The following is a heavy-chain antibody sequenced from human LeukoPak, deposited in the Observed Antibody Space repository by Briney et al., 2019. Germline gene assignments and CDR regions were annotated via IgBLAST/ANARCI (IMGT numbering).Heavy chain of an antibody. D-gene: IGHD1-26*01. CDR3: ARDWEISHFDY. CDR1: GFTFSDYY. V-gene: IGHV3-11*01. CDR2: ISSSGSTI. J-gene: IGHJ4*02. Sequence: GGSLRLSCAASGFTFSDYYKSWIRQAPGKGLEWVSYISSSGSTIYYADSVKGRFTISRDNAKNSLYLQMNSLRAEDTAVYYCARDWEISHFDYWGQGTLVTVSS.